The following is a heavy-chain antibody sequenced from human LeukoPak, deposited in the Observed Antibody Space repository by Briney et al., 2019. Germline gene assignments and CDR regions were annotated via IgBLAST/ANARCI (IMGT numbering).Heavy chain of an antibody. V-gene: IGHV4-30-2*01. CDR1: GGSISSGGYS. Sequence: PSQTLSLTCAVSGGSISSGGYSWSWIRQPPGKGLEWIGYIYHSGSTYYNPSLESRVTISVDRSKNQFSLKLSSVTAADTAVYYCARGGGRYYDSSGYYHYYFDYWGQGTLVTVSS. D-gene: IGHD3-22*01. CDR2: IYHSGST. J-gene: IGHJ4*02. CDR3: ARGGGRYYDSSGYYHYYFDY.